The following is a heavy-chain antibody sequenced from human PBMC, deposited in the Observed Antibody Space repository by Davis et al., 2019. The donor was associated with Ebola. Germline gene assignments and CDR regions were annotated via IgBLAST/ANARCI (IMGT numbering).Heavy chain of an antibody. CDR1: GYMFTFYF. V-gene: IGHV1-2*02. D-gene: IGHD2-8*01. Sequence: ASVKVSCKASGYMFTFYFMHWVRQAPGQGLEWMGWINPNSGDTKFAQKFQGRVTLTRDTSITTAYMELSGLRSDDTAVYYCARGCSSRTNGVCTSLGYFDYWGQGTLVTVSS. CDR2: INPNSGDT. CDR3: ARGCSSRTNGVCTSLGYFDY. J-gene: IGHJ4*02.